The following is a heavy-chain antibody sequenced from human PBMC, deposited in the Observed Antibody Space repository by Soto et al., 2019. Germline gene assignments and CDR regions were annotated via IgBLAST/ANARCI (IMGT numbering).Heavy chain of an antibody. CDR1: RFTFSTYA. CDR2: ISGGGGDT. CDR3: AKSLFGGPDI. Sequence: GGSLRLSCAASRFTFSTYAMSWVRQAPGKGLEWVSGISGGGGDTSYADSVRGRFTCSRDNSKNTLYLQMNSLRAEDTALYCCAKSLFGGPDIWGQGTMVTVSS. J-gene: IGHJ3*02. D-gene: IGHD2-15*01. V-gene: IGHV3-23*01.